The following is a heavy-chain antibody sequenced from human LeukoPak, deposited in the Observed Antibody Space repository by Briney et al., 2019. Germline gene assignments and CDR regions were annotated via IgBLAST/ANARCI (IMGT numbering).Heavy chain of an antibody. CDR3: ARGSRYCSSTSCLYYFDY. J-gene: IGHJ4*02. CDR1: GYTFTSYD. Sequence: ASVKVSCKASGYTFTSYDINWVRQATGQGLEWMGWMNPNSGNTGYAQKFQGRATITRNTSISTAYMELSSLRSEDTAVYYCARGSRYCSSTSCLYYFDYWGQGTLVTVSS. CDR2: MNPNSGNT. V-gene: IGHV1-8*03. D-gene: IGHD2-2*01.